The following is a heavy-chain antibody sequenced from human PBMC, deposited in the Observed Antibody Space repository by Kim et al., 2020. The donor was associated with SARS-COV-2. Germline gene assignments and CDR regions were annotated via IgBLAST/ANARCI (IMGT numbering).Heavy chain of an antibody. Sequence: ASVKVSCKASGYTFTSYYMHWVPQAPGQGLEWMGIINPSGGSTSYAQKFQGRVTMTRDTSTSTVYMELSSLRSEDTAVYYCARSRVLNDFWSGYYTAPFDYWGQGTLVTVSS. CDR3: ARSRVLNDFWSGYYTAPFDY. CDR2: INPSGGST. J-gene: IGHJ4*02. V-gene: IGHV1-46*01. CDR1: GYTFTSYY. D-gene: IGHD3-3*01.